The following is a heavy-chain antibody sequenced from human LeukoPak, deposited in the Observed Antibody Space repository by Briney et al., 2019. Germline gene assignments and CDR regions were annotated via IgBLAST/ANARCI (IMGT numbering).Heavy chain of an antibody. CDR1: GFTLSSYA. Sequence: PGGSLRLSCTASGFTLSSYAMGWVRQAPGEGLEWVSTISGSADNTNYAEAVKGRFTISRDNSKNTMYLQMNSLRAEDTAVYYCAKQGFGCWGQGTLVTASS. CDR2: ISGSADNT. CDR3: AKQGFGC. V-gene: IGHV3-23*01. J-gene: IGHJ4*02.